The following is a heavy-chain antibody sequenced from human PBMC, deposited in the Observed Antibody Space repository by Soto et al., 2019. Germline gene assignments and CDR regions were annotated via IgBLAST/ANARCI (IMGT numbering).Heavy chain of an antibody. CDR2: ISGSGGST. D-gene: IGHD3-9*01. Sequence: PGGSLRLSCAASGFTFSSYAMSWVRQAPGKGLEWVSAISGSGGSTYYADSVKGRFTISRDNSKNTLYLQMNSLRAEDTAVYYCANSPGDILNGGNWFDPWGQGTLVTVSS. V-gene: IGHV3-23*01. J-gene: IGHJ5*02. CDR3: ANSPGDILNGGNWFDP. CDR1: GFTFSSYA.